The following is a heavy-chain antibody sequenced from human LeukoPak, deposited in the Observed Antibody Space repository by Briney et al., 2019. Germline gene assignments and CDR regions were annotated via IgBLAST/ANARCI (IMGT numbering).Heavy chain of an antibody. CDR2: INPNSGGT. CDR1: GYTFTGYY. D-gene: IGHD3-22*01. CDR3: ARDDYYDSKNFDY. V-gene: IGHV1-2*02. J-gene: IGHJ4*02. Sequence: ASVKVSCKASGYTFTGYYMHWVRQAPGQGLEWMGWINPNSGGTNYAQKFQGRVTMTRDTSISTAYMELSRLRSDDTAVYYCARDDYYDSKNFDYWGQGTLVTVSS.